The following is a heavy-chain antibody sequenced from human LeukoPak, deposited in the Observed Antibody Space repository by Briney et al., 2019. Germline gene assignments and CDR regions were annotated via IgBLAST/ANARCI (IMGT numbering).Heavy chain of an antibody. CDR1: GGSISTSNYY. D-gene: IGHD1-26*01. V-gene: IGHV4-39*07. Sequence: KPSETLSLTCTVSGGSISTSNYYWGWIRQPPGKGLEWIGNIFYSGSTYYSPSLKSRVTISLDTSRNQFSLKLNSVTAADTAVYYCARDSPYSGSYKDQRMGFDYWGQGTLVTVSS. J-gene: IGHJ4*02. CDR2: IFYSGST. CDR3: ARDSPYSGSYKDQRMGFDY.